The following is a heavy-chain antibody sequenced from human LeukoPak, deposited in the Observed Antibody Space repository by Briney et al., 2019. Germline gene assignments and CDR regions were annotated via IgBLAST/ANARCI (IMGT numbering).Heavy chain of an antibody. CDR3: ARVSPLHGGWSPFDY. D-gene: IGHD3-3*01. CDR2: IYDSGRT. CDR1: GFSISSGHY. V-gene: IGHV4-38-2*01. J-gene: IGHJ4*02. Sequence: KPSETLSLTCAVSGFSISSGHYWDWIRQSPGKALEWIGSIYDSGRTFYNPSLKSRATILADTSKNQISLNLRSVTAADTAVYYCARVSPLHGGWSPFDYWGQGTPVIVSS.